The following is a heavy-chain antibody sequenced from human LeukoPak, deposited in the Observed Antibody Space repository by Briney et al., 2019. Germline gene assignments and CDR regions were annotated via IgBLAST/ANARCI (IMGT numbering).Heavy chain of an antibody. V-gene: IGHV4-39*07. CDR1: GGSISSSSYY. CDR2: IYYSGST. J-gene: IGHJ4*02. CDR3: ARSPYDILTGTDIYYFDY. Sequence: SETLSLTCTVSGGSISSSSYYWGWIRRPPGKGLEWIGSIYYSGSTYYNPSLKSRVTISVDTSKNQFSLKLSSVTAADTAVYYCARSPYDILTGTDIYYFDYWGQGTLVTVSS. D-gene: IGHD3-9*01.